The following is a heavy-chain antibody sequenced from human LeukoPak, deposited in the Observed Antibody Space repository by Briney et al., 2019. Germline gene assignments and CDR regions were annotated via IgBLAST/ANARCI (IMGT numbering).Heavy chain of an antibody. J-gene: IGHJ4*02. CDR2: IKDDGSDK. CDR3: ATWDNAWEFAY. V-gene: IGHV3-7*05. Sequence: GGSLRLSCAASGFTFSESWMTWVRQAPGKGLEWVAHIKDDGSDKYYVDSVTGRFTISRDNTKNSLFLQMTSLTAEDTAVYYCATWDNAWEFAYWGQGTLVSVSS. CDR1: GFTFSESW. D-gene: IGHD1-26*01.